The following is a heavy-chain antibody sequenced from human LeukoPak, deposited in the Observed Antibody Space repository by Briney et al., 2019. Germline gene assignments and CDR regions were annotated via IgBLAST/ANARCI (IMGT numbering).Heavy chain of an antibody. J-gene: IGHJ5*02. Sequence: GGSLRLSCAASGFIFSSNAMSWVRQAPGKGLEWVSAISGSGRSTYYADSVKGRFTISKDNSKNTLYLQMNSLRAEDTALYFCVPPGGAPWGQGTLVTVSS. CDR2: ISGSGRST. CDR1: GFIFSSNA. V-gene: IGHV3-23*01. CDR3: VPPGGAP. D-gene: IGHD3-10*01.